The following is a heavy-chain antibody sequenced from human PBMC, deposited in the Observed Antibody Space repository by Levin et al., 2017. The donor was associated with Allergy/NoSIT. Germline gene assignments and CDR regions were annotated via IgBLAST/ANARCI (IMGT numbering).Heavy chain of an antibody. CDR3: AKDPAYYDSSGYYFRGMDV. CDR2: IYSGGGT. Sequence: GGSLRLSCAASGFAVNDNYVSWVRQAPGMGLECVSLIYSGGGTYYAASVKGRFTISRDNSKNTLYLQMNSLRAEDTAVYYCAKDPAYYDSSGYYFRGMDVWGQGTTVTVSS. V-gene: IGHV3-53*01. D-gene: IGHD3-22*01. J-gene: IGHJ6*02. CDR1: GFAVNDNY.